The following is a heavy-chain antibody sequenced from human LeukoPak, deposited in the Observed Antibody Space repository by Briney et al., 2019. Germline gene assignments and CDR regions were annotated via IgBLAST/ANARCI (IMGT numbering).Heavy chain of an antibody. J-gene: IGHJ4*02. D-gene: IGHD1-14*01. CDR3: ARVYTAVDS. CDR2: TRNKANSYTT. V-gene: IGHV3-72*01. Sequence: PGGSLRLSCAASGFTFSSYWMSWVRQAPGKGLEWVGRTRNKANSYTTDYAASVRGRFTISRDDSQNSLYLQMNSLRTEDTAVYYCARVYTAVDSWGQGTLVTVSS. CDR1: GFTFSSYW.